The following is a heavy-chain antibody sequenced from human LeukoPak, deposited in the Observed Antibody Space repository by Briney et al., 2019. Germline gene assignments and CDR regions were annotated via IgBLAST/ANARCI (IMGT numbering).Heavy chain of an antibody. CDR1: GFAFGSYW. CDR3: ARGLRTFDY. CDR2: IKQDGSEK. V-gene: IGHV3-7*01. Sequence: GGSLRLSCAASGFAFGSYWMTWVRQAPGNGLEWLANIKQDGSEKYYVDSVKGRFTLSRDNAKNSLFLQMNSLKAEDTAVYYCARGLRTFDYWAQGTRVTVSS. D-gene: IGHD4-17*01. J-gene: IGHJ4*02.